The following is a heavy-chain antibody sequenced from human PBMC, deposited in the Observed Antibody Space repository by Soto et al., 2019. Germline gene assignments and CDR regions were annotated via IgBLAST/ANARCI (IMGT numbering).Heavy chain of an antibody. CDR1: GYTLTELS. CDR3: ATDLDNYYGSGSYGY. CDR2: FDPEDGET. J-gene: IGHJ4*02. Sequence: ASVKVSCKVSGYTLTELSMHWVRQAPGKGLEWMGGFDPEDGETIYAQKFQGRVTMTEDTSTDTAYMELSSLRSEDTAVYYCATDLDNYYGSGSYGYWGQGTLVTVSS. D-gene: IGHD3-10*01. V-gene: IGHV1-24*01.